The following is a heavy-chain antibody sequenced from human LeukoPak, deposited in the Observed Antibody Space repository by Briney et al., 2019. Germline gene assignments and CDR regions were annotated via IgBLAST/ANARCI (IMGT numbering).Heavy chain of an antibody. Sequence: PGGSLRLSCAASGFAFSSYSMNWVRQAPVKVLESSSYISSSSSTIYYADSVNGRFSISRNNGKNSLYLQMRKRRAEDTAVYYCARGPLHSSGWYYLEWYYYYYMDVWGKGTTVTVSS. V-gene: IGHV3-48*01. CDR3: ARGPLHSSGWYYLEWYYYYYMDV. J-gene: IGHJ6*03. D-gene: IGHD6-19*01. CDR2: ISSSSSTI. CDR1: GFAFSSYS.